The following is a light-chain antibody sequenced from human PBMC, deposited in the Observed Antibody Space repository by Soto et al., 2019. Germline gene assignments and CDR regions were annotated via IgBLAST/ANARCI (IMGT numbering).Light chain of an antibody. CDR1: NVGNKA. CDR3: ARWDDSGDGWV. J-gene: IGLJ3*02. Sequence: QSVLTQPPSVSGAPGQRVSISCSGSNVGNKAVNWYQQLPGKAPKLLLYYDDMLSSGVSDRFSGSKSGTSASLAISGLQNDDDGDYYCARWDDSGDGWVFGGGTQLTVL. V-gene: IGLV1-36*01. CDR2: YDD.